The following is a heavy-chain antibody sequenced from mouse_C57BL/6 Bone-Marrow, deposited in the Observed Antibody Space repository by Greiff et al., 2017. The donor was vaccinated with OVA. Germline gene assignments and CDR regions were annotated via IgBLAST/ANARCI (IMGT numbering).Heavy chain of an antibody. J-gene: IGHJ3*01. CDR2: IDPSDSYT. CDR3: ARFDYEEAWFAD. Sequence: QVQLQQPGAELVRPGTSVKLSCKASGYTFTSYWMHWVKQRPGQGLEWIGVIDPSDSYTNYNQKFKGKATLTVDTSSSTAYMQLSRLTSEDTAVYYCARFDYEEAWFADWGQGTLVTVSA. CDR1: GYTFTSYW. D-gene: IGHD2-4*01. V-gene: IGHV1-59*01.